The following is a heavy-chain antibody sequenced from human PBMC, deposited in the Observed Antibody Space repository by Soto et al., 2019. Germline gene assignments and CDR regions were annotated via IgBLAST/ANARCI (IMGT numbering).Heavy chain of an antibody. Sequence: EVQLLESGGDLVQPGGSLRLSCAASGFSFRSYAMGWVRQAPGKGLNWVSSISAGGDGTYYADSVKGRFTISRDNSKSTVYRQMTSLRADATAVYYCADGGRYPYYWGPGTLVTVSS. CDR2: ISAGGDGT. CDR3: ADGGRYPYY. CDR1: GFSFRSYA. D-gene: IGHD1-26*01. J-gene: IGHJ4*02. V-gene: IGHV3-23*01.